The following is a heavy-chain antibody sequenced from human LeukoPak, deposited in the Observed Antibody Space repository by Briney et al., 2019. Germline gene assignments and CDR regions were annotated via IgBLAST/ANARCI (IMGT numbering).Heavy chain of an antibody. V-gene: IGHV3-48*03. CDR3: AELGITMIGGV. Sequence: GSLRLSCAASGFTFNSYEMNWVRQAPGKGLEWVSYISSSGSTIHYADSVKGRFTISRDNAKNSLYLQMNSLRAEDTAVYYCAELGITMIGGVWGKGTTVTISS. CDR1: GFTFNSYE. D-gene: IGHD3-10*02. CDR2: ISSSGSTI. J-gene: IGHJ6*04.